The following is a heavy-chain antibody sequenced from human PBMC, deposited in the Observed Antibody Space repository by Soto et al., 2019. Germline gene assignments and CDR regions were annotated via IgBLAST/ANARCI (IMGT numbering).Heavy chain of an antibody. CDR1: GGALSSGCYY. V-gene: IGHV4-31*03. J-gene: IGHJ5*02. CDR2: IYYSGST. D-gene: IGHD4-17*01. Sequence: TLSLTCTVSGGALSSGCYYWSWIRQHPGKGLEWVGYIYYSGSTYYNPSLKSRGNISVDTSKNQFSLKLSSVPAAETAVYSCARTMTTVVTPCFWFDPWGQGTLGTVSS. CDR3: ARTMTTVVTPCFWFDP.